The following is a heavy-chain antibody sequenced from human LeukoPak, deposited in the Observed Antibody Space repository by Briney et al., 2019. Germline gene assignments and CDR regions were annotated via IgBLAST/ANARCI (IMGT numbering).Heavy chain of an antibody. Sequence: PGGSLRLSCAASGFTFSDYYMTWIRQSPGKGLEWLSYIDSSGDVIYYADSVKGRFTISRDNAKNSLYLQMSSLRAEDTAVYYCARETRGESDYWGHGTLVTVSS. CDR3: ARETRGESDY. J-gene: IGHJ4*01. CDR2: IDSSGDVI. CDR1: GFTFSDYY. D-gene: IGHD3-10*01. V-gene: IGHV3-11*01.